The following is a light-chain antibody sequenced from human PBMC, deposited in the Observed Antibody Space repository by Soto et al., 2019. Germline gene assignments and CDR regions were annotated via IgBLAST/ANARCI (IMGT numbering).Light chain of an antibody. Sequence: AIQLTQSPSSLSASVGDTVTITCRASQVINSFLAWYQQKPGKAPKLLIYAASSLQTRVPSRFSGSGSATDFTLTINSLQPEDFATYYCQQTDSYPSTFGGGTKVDIK. CDR1: QVINSF. V-gene: IGKV1-13*02. J-gene: IGKJ4*01. CDR2: AAS. CDR3: QQTDSYPST.